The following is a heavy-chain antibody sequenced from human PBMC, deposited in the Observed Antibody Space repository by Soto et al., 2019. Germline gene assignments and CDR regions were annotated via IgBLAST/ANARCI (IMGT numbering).Heavy chain of an antibody. CDR3: AKDLGSGLVYDY. D-gene: IGHD6-19*01. CDR1: GFTFSSYG. Sequence: QVQLVESGGGVVQPGRSLRLSCAASGFTFSSYGMHWVRQAPGKGLEWVAVISYDGSNKYYADSVKGRFTISRDNSKNTLYLQMNSLRAEDTAVYYCAKDLGSGLVYDYWGQGTLVTVSS. V-gene: IGHV3-30*18. CDR2: ISYDGSNK. J-gene: IGHJ4*02.